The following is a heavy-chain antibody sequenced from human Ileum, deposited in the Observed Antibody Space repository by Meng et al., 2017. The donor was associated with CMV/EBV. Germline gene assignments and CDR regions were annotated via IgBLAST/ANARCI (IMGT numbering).Heavy chain of an antibody. CDR1: CFTFINAC. CDR3: TTVVVVVVAATYY. D-gene: IGHD2-15*01. CDR2: IKCDAGSETT. V-gene: IGHV3-15*01. Sequence: SCFTFINACAIYGRRETGGEGVWVVPIKCDAGSETTDYAAAVGGRFTISRDYSKNTLYQQMNSRTAEDTAFYYCTTVVVVVVAATYYWGQGTLVTVSS. J-gene: IGHJ4*02.